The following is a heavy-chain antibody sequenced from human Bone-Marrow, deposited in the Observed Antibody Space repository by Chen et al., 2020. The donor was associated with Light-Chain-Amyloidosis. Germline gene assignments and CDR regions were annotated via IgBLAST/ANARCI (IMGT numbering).Heavy chain of an antibody. CDR3: AKDQQLVRHLFDY. CDR2: IRYDGSNK. J-gene: IGHJ4*02. D-gene: IGHD6-6*01. Sequence: GSLRLSCSASGFTFSSYGMHWVRQAPGNGLEWVAFIRYDGSNKYYADSVXGXFXXSXDNXXXXXXXXXXXXXXXXXXXXXXAKDQQLVRHLFDYWGQGTLVTVSS. CDR1: GFTFSSYG. V-gene: IGHV3-30*02.